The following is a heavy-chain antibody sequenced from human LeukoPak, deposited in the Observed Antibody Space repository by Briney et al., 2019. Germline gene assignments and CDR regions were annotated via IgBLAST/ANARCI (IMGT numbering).Heavy chain of an antibody. J-gene: IGHJ4*02. CDR3: ARPRDSGWSKTWDY. CDR1: GFTFRTYW. Sequence: PGGSLRLSCEGSGFTFRTYWMTWVRQAPGKGLEWVANIKQDGSEKYYVDSVKGRFTISRDNAQNSLYLQMNSLRAEDTAVYYCARPRDSGWSKTWDYWGQGTLVTGSS. CDR2: IKQDGSEK. D-gene: IGHD6-13*01. V-gene: IGHV3-7*03.